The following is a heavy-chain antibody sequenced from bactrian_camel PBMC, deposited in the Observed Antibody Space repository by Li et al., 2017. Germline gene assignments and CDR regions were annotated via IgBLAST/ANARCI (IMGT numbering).Heavy chain of an antibody. CDR1: GFPFRRAT. CDR3: AADPGPAKTLATMWLWYEYAY. CDR2: ISSDDST. V-gene: IGHV3S67*01. Sequence: VQLVESGGGSVQAGGSLKLSCAVSGFPFRRATISWIRQRPGNACELVSTISSDDSTYYTDSVKGRFTISKDNSKNTLFLQMSSLKPEDTAMYYCAADPGPAKTLATMWLWYEYAYWGQGTQVTVS. J-gene: IGHJ4*01. D-gene: IGHD4*01.